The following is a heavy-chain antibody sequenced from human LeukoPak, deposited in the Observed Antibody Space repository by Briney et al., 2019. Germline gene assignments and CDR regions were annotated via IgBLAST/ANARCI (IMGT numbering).Heavy chain of an antibody. D-gene: IGHD2-21*02. J-gene: IGHJ4*02. CDR1: GFTFSGSA. CDR3: TRLWGDRGGDCYSRDY. Sequence: PGGSLRLSCAASGFTFSGSAMHWVRQASGKGLEWVGRIRSKANSYATAYGASVKGRFTISRDDSKNTAFLQMNSLKIEDTAVYYCTRLWGDRGGDCYSRDYWGQGSLVTVSS. V-gene: IGHV3-73*01. CDR2: IRSKANSYAT.